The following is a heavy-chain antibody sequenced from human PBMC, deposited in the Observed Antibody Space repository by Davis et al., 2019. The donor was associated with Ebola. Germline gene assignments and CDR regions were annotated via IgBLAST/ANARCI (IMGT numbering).Heavy chain of an antibody. V-gene: IGHV4-59*01. CDR3: VKGATARRFDP. Sequence: PSETLTLTCTVSGGSLRNYYRRRILQPPGKGLEWIGYIYYSGSTNYNPSLKSRVTISVDTSKSQFSLKLSSVTAADTACYYCVKGATARRFDPWGQGTLVTVAS. CDR1: GGSLRNYY. J-gene: IGHJ5*02. CDR2: IYYSGST.